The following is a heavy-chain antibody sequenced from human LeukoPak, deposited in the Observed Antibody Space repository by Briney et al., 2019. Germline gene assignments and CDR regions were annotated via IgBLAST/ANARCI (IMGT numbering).Heavy chain of an antibody. CDR2: IYHSGST. CDR3: ARVFLEWDYYFDY. CDR1: GGSISSYY. J-gene: IGHJ4*02. V-gene: IGHV4-59*01. Sequence: PSETLSLTCTVSGGSISSYYWSWIRQPPGKGLEWVGYIYHSGSTNYNPSLKSRVTISVDTSKNQFSLKLSSVTAADTAVYYCARVFLEWDYYFDYWGQGTLVTVSS. D-gene: IGHD3-3*01.